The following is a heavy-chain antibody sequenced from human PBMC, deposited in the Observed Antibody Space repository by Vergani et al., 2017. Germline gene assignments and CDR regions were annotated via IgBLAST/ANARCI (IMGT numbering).Heavy chain of an antibody. V-gene: IGHV3-48*04. J-gene: IGHJ3*02. CDR3: ARDGLSGWYGGGAFDI. D-gene: IGHD6-19*01. Sequence: VQLVESGGGVVQPGRSLRLSCAASGFTFSSYSMNWVRQAPGKGLEWVSYISSSSSTIYYADSVKGRFTISRDNAKNSLYLQMNSLRAEDTAVYYCARDGLSGWYGGGAFDIWGQGTMVTVSS. CDR2: ISSSSSTI. CDR1: GFTFSSYS.